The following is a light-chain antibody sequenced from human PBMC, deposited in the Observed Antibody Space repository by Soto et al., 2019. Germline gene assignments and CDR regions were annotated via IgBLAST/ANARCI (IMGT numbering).Light chain of an antibody. CDR3: QQRSDWPWT. Sequence: EIVSTQSPATLSLSPGERGTLSCRASESVTDYLAWYQQKPGQAPRLLVYDVSYRAAGIPTRFSGGGSGTDFTLTISNVEPEDFAVYYCQQRSDWPWTFGQGTKVDIK. J-gene: IGKJ1*01. CDR2: DVS. CDR1: ESVTDY. V-gene: IGKV3-11*01.